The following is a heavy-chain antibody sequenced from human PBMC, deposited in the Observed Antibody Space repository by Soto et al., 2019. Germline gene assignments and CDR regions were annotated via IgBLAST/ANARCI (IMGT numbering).Heavy chain of an antibody. J-gene: IGHJ4*02. CDR2: IYYNGST. CDR3: ARTLYSYGPRFDY. V-gene: IGHV4-59*01. Sequence: PSETLSLTCTVSGGSISSYYWSWIRQPPGKRLEWIGYIYYNGSTNYNPSLKSRVTISVDTSKNQFSLKLSSVTAADTAVYYCARTLYSYGPRFDYWGQGTLVTVSS. D-gene: IGHD5-18*01. CDR1: GGSISSYY.